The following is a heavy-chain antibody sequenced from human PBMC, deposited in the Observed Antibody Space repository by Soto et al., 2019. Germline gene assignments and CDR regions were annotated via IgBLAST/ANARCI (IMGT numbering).Heavy chain of an antibody. Sequence: QVQLVQSGAEVKKPGASVKVSCKASGYTFTSYGISWVRQAPGQGLEWMGWISAYNGNTNYAQKLQGRVTRTTDTYTSTAYMELRRLRCDDTDVYYCARDTSITMIVEARSPRGWFDPWGQGTLVTVYS. CDR3: ARDTSITMIVEARSPRGWFDP. CDR2: ISAYNGNT. CDR1: GYTFTSYG. D-gene: IGHD3-22*01. J-gene: IGHJ5*02. V-gene: IGHV1-18*01.